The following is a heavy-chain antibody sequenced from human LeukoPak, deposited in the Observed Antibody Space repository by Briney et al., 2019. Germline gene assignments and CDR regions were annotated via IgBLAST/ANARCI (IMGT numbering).Heavy chain of an antibody. Sequence: SGGSLRLSCAASGFTFSGYAMSWVRQAPGKGLEWVSAITGGGDSTYYADSVKGRFTISRDNSKNTLYLQMNSLRAEDTAIYYCAKRYCSSTTCYWVAFDIWGQGTMVTVSS. D-gene: IGHD2-2*01. V-gene: IGHV3-23*01. CDR2: ITGGGDST. CDR1: GFTFSGYA. J-gene: IGHJ3*02. CDR3: AKRYCSSTTCYWVAFDI.